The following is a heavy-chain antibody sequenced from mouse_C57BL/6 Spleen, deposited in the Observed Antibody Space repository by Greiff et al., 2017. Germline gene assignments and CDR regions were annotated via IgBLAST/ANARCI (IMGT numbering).Heavy chain of an antibody. CDR2: IRSKSSNYAT. CDR1: GFTFNTYA. J-gene: IGHJ2*01. V-gene: IGHV10-3*01. D-gene: IGHD2-5*01. Sequence: EVMLVESGGGLVQPKGSLKLSCAASGFTFNTYAMHWVRQAPGKGLEWVARIRSKSSNYATYYADSVKDRFTISRDDSQSMLYLQMNNLKTEDTAMYYCVRAAYYSNPRDFDYWGQGTTLTVSS. CDR3: VRAAYYSNPRDFDY.